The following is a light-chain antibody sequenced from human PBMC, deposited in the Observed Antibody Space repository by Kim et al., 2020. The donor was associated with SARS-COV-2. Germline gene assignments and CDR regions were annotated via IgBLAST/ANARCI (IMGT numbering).Light chain of an antibody. Sequence: SYELTQPPSVSVSPGQTATISCSGDNVEDKYACWYQQKPGQSPLLIIYQDDKRPSGIPERFSGANSGNTATLTISGTQAMDEADYYCQAWDSSSWV. CDR3: QAWDSSSWV. CDR1: NVEDKY. J-gene: IGLJ3*02. V-gene: IGLV3-1*01. CDR2: QDD.